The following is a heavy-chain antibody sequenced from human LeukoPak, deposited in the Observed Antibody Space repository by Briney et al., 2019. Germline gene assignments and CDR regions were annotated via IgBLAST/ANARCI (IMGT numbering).Heavy chain of an antibody. Sequence: PGGSLRLSCAASGFTFSSYGMHWVRQAPGKGLEWVAVISYDGSNKYYADSVKGRFTISRDNSKNTLYLQMNSLRAEDTAAYYCAKDYCSGGSCYSDYWGQGTLVTVSS. CDR1: GFTFSSYG. V-gene: IGHV3-30*18. CDR2: ISYDGSNK. CDR3: AKDYCSGGSCYSDY. D-gene: IGHD2-15*01. J-gene: IGHJ4*02.